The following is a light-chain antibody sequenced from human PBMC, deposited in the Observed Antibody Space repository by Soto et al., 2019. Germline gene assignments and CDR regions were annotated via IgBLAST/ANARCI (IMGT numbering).Light chain of an antibody. J-gene: IGKJ5*01. CDR3: HQYDSLPPT. CDR2: DAT. CDR1: QDINNY. V-gene: IGKV1-33*01. Sequence: IQMTQSPLSLWASVGDRGTTTGRASQDINNYLNWYQQKPGQAPKLLIFDATNLETGVPSRFSGGGSRTHFSFTISSLQPEDFATYYCHQYDSLPPTFGQGTRLEIK.